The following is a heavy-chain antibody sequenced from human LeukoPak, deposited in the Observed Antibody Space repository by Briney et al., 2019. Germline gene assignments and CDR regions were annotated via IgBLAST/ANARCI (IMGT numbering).Heavy chain of an antibody. V-gene: IGHV3-48*03. J-gene: IGHJ6*02. CDR1: GFTFSSYE. Sequence: PGGSLRLSCAASGFTFSSYEVNWVRQAPGKGVEWGSYISSSGSTIYYADAVKGGFTISRDNAKNSLYLQMSSLRAEDTAVYYCARDCSSTSCPGYYYYYGMDVWGQGTTVTVSS. CDR3: ARDCSSTSCPGYYYYYGMDV. CDR2: ISSSGSTI. D-gene: IGHD2-2*01.